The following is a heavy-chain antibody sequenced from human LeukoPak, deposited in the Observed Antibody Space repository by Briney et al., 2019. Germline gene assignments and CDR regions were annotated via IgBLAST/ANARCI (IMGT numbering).Heavy chain of an antibody. D-gene: IGHD5-24*01. CDR2: IYHSGST. CDR3: ARLGMVGWLHRPFDY. Sequence: SETLSLTCAVSGYSISSGYYWGWIRQPPGKGLEWIGSIYHSGSTYYNPSLKSRVIISVDTSKNQFSLKLSSVTAADTAVYYCARLGMVGWLHRPFDYWGQGTLVTVSS. CDR1: GYSISSGYY. V-gene: IGHV4-38-2*01. J-gene: IGHJ4*02.